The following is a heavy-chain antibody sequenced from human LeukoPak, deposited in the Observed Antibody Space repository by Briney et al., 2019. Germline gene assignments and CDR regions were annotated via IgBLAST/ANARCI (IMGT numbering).Heavy chain of an antibody. Sequence: GASVKVSCKASGGTFSSYAINWVRQATGQGLEWMGWMNPNSGNTGYAQKFQGRVTMTRNTSISTAYMELSSLRSEDTAVYYCARGLNMARGVIIGYWGQGTLVTVSS. V-gene: IGHV1-8*02. CDR1: GGTFSSYA. CDR3: ARGLNMARGVIIGY. J-gene: IGHJ4*02. CDR2: MNPNSGNT. D-gene: IGHD3-10*01.